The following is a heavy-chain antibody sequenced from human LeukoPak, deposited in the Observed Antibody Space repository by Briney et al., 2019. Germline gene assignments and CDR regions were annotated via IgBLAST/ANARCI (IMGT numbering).Heavy chain of an antibody. D-gene: IGHD3-9*01. V-gene: IGHV1-2*06. CDR3: ARVRALRYFPYYMDV. CDR2: INPNSGGT. CDR1: GYTFTGYY. Sequence: ASVKVSCKASGYTFTGYYMHWVRQAPGQGLEWMGRINPNSGGTNYAQKFQGRVTMTRDTSISTAYMELSRLRSDDTAVYYCARVRALRYFPYYMDVWGKGTTVTVSS. J-gene: IGHJ6*03.